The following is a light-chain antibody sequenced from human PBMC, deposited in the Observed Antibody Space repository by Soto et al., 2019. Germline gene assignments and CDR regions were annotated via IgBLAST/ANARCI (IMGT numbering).Light chain of an antibody. CDR3: QQYNSYSGT. V-gene: IGKV1-5*03. J-gene: IGKJ3*01. Sequence: DIQMTQSPSTLSASVGDRVTITCRASQRISNWLAWYQQKTGKAPKLVIYRASTLESGVPSRFSGSGSGTEFTLTISSLQPDDFATYFCQQYNSYSGTFGPGTKVDIK. CDR1: QRISNW. CDR2: RAS.